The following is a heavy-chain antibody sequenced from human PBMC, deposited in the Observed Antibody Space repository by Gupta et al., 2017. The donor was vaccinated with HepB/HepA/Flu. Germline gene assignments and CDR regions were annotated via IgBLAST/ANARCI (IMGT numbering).Heavy chain of an antibody. CDR1: GFTLRSYA. J-gene: IGHJ4*02. CDR3: AREETAAAMYFFDY. Sequence: QVQLVESGGGVVQPGRSLRLSCPASGFTLRSYALPWVRQAPGKGLEWVAVISYDGSNKYYADSVKGRFTISRDNSKNTLYLQMNSLRAEDTAVYYCAREETAAAMYFFDYWGQGTLVTVSS. CDR2: ISYDGSNK. D-gene: IGHD6-13*01. V-gene: IGHV3-30-3*01.